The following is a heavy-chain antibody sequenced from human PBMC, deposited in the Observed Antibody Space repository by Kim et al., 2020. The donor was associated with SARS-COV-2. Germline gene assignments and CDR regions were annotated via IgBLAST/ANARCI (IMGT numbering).Heavy chain of an antibody. J-gene: IGHJ4*02. CDR2: IKQDGSEK. CDR3: ARAYLYCSGGSCYSEVGEFDY. CDR1: GFTFSSYW. Sequence: GGSLRLSCAASGFTFSSYWMSWVRQAPGKGLEWVANIKQDGSEKYYVDSVKGRFTISRDNAKNSLYLQMNSLRAEDTAVYYCARAYLYCSGGSCYSEVGEFDYWGQGTLVTVSS. V-gene: IGHV3-7*01. D-gene: IGHD2-15*01.